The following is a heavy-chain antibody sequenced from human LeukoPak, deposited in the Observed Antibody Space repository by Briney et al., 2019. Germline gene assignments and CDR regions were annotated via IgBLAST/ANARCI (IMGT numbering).Heavy chain of an antibody. D-gene: IGHD3-16*02. CDR1: GYSISSDYY. Sequence: PSETLSLTCTVSGYSISSDYYWGWIRQPPGKGLEWIGSIYHSGSTYYSPSLKSRVTISVDTSKNQFSLKLSSVTAADTAVYYCARALWYYDYVWGSYRDYYFDYWGQGTLVTVSS. CDR2: IYHSGST. CDR3: ARALWYYDYVWGSYRDYYFDY. J-gene: IGHJ4*02. V-gene: IGHV4-38-2*02.